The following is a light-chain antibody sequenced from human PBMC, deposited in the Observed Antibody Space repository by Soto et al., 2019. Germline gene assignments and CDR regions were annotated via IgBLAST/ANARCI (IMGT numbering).Light chain of an antibody. CDR2: DVS. V-gene: IGLV2-14*01. CDR3: VSYTTFSSYV. Sequence: QSALTQPASVSGSPGQSITISCTGTSSDVGSYIYVSWYQHHPGKAPKLMIYDVSNRPSGVSNRFSGSKSGNTASLTISGLQAEDEAEYYCVSYTTFSSYVFGTETK. CDR1: SSDVGSYIY. J-gene: IGLJ1*01.